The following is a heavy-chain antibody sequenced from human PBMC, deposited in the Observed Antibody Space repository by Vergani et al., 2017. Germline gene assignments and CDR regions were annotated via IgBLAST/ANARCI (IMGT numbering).Heavy chain of an antibody. J-gene: IGHJ3*02. V-gene: IGHV1-69*01. CDR2: IIPIFGPA. CDR3: ARGSLPYIAVAGTGAFDI. D-gene: IGHD6-19*01. CDR1: GGTFSSYA. Sequence: QVQLVQSGAEVKKPGSSVKVSCKASGGTFSSYAISWVRQAPGQGLEWIGGIIPIFGPANYAQKFQGRVTITADESTSTAYMVLSSLRSEDTAVSYCARGSLPYIAVAGTGAFDIWGQGTMVTVSS.